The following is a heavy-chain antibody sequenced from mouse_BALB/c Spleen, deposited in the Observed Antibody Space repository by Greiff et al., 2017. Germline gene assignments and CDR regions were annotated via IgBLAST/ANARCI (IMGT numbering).Heavy chain of an antibody. CDR2: ISSGGSYT. Sequence: EVQRVESGGDLVKPGGSLKLSCAASGFTFSSYGMSWVRQTPDKRLEWVATISSGGSYTYYPDSVKGRFTISRDNAKNTLYLQMSSLKSEDTAMYYCARQSKDYAMDYWGQGTSVTVSS. V-gene: IGHV5-6*01. J-gene: IGHJ4*01. CDR3: ARQSKDYAMDY. CDR1: GFTFSSYG.